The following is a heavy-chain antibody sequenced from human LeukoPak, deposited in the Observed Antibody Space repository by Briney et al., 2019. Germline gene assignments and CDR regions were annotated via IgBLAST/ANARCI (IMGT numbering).Heavy chain of an antibody. D-gene: IGHD6-13*01. CDR2: IYYSGTT. CDR3: ARGVYIAAAQYGY. Sequence: SEALSLTCTVSGGSISSYYWSWIRRPPGKGLEWIGYIYYSGTTNYNPSLKSRVTISVDTSKNQFSLKLSSVTAADTAVYYCARGVYIAAAQYGYWGQGTLVTVSS. V-gene: IGHV4-59*01. CDR1: GGSISSYY. J-gene: IGHJ4*02.